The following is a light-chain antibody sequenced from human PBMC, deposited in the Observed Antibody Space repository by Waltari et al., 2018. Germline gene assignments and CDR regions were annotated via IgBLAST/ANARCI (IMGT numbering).Light chain of an antibody. Sequence: SYELTQPPSVSVSPRHTALITCSCDQLVDKYHCGYQQKPGQSPVLGIYRDTKRPSGIPERFSGSNSGNTATLTISGTQAMDEADYSCQVWDGTTGVFGTGTKVTVL. V-gene: IGLV3-1*01. CDR1: QLVDKY. J-gene: IGLJ1*01. CDR3: QVWDGTTGV. CDR2: RDT.